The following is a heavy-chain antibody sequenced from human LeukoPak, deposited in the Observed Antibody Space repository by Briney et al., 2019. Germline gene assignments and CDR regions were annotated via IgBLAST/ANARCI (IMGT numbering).Heavy chain of an antibody. CDR2: IYWDDDK. CDR1: GFSLSTRGVG. D-gene: IGHD6-19*01. CDR3: AHRIAVAGHDAFDI. V-gene: IGHV2-5*02. J-gene: IGHJ3*02. Sequence: SGPTLVNPTQTLTLTYTFSGFSLSTRGVGVGWIRQPPGKALEWVALIYWDDDKRYSPYLKSRLTITKHTSKNQVVLTMPNMGPVDTATYYCAHRIAVAGHDAFDIWGQGTMVTVSS.